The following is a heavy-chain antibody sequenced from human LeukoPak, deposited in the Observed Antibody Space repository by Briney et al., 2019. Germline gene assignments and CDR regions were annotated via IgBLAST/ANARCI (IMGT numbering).Heavy chain of an antibody. J-gene: IGHJ4*01. CDR3: ARAVYYSNYLGY. CDR1: GFTFSDYY. Sequence: GGSLRLSCAASGFTFSDYYMSWIRQVPGKGLEWVSYISSSSNDTDYADSVKGRFTISRDNAKNTLYLQMNSLRAEDTAMYYCARAVYYSNYLGYWGQGTLVTVSS. CDR2: ISSSSNDT. D-gene: IGHD3-10*01. V-gene: IGHV3-11*06.